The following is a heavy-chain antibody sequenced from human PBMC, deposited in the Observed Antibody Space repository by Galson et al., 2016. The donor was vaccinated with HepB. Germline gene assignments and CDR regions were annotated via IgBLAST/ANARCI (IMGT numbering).Heavy chain of an antibody. D-gene: IGHD1-14*01. V-gene: IGHV3-48*02. CDR1: GFSFSTYS. CDR2: ISSRSDTI. Sequence: SLRLSCAASGFSFSTYSMNWVRQAPGKGLEWISYISSRSDTIYYGDSVKGRFTISRDNAKNYLYLQMNNLRDEDTAVYYCAPESNTELFDYWGPGTLVTVSS. CDR3: APESNTELFDY. J-gene: IGHJ4*02.